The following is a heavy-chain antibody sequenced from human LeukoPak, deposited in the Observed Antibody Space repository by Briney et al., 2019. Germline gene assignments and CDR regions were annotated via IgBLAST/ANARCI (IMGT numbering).Heavy chain of an antibody. CDR2: IYHSGST. D-gene: IGHD6-13*01. Sequence: SETLSLTCTVSGYSISSGYYWGWIRQPPGKGLEWIGSIYHSGSTYYNPSLKSRVTISVDTSKNQFSLKLSSVTAADTAVYYCASIGFGIAAAGTQGGYWGQGTLVTVSS. J-gene: IGHJ4*02. V-gene: IGHV4-38-2*02. CDR3: ASIGFGIAAAGTQGGY. CDR1: GYSISSGYY.